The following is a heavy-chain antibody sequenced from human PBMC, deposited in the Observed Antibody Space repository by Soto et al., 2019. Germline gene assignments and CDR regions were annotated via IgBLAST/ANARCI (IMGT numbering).Heavy chain of an antibody. J-gene: IGHJ6*03. CDR2: ISYDGSNK. V-gene: IGHV3-30*18. D-gene: IGHD7-27*01. CDR3: AKGVDLDWGYYYYMDV. Sequence: GGSLRLSCAASGFTFSSYGMHWVRQAPGKGLEWVAVISYDGSNKYYADSVKGRFTISRDNSKNTLYLQMNSLRAEDTAVYYCAKGVDLDWGYYYYMDVWGKGTTVTVSS. CDR1: GFTFSSYG.